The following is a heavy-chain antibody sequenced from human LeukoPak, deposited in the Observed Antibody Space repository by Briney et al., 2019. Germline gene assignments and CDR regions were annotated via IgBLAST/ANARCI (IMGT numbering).Heavy chain of an antibody. CDR2: ISGSGGST. V-gene: IGHV3-23*01. D-gene: IGHD4-11*01. Sequence: GGSLRLSCAASGFTFSSYAMSWVRQAPGKGLEWVSAISGSGGSTYYADSVKGRFTISGDNSKNTLYLQMNSLRAEDTAVYYCAKVRGGHDYSNYVPYFDYWGQGTLVTVSS. J-gene: IGHJ4*02. CDR1: GFTFSSYA. CDR3: AKVRGGHDYSNYVPYFDY.